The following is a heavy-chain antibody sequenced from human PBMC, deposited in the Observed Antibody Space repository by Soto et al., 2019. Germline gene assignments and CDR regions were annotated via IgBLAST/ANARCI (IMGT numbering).Heavy chain of an antibody. V-gene: IGHV6-1*01. J-gene: IGHJ4*02. CDR3: AREAHYYDSSGYLGPHYFDY. Sequence: SQTLSLTCAISGDSVSSNSAAWNWIRQSPSRGLEWLGRTYYRSKWYNEYAVSVKSRITINPDTSKNQFSLQLNSVTPEDTAVYYCAREAHYYDSSGYLGPHYFDYWGQGTPVTVSS. CDR2: TYYRSKWYN. D-gene: IGHD3-22*01. CDR1: GDSVSSNSAA.